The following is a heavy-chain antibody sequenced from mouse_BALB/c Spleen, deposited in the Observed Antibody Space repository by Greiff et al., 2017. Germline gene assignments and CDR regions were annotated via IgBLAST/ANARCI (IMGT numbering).Heavy chain of an antibody. J-gene: IGHJ3*01. CDR1: GFSLTGYG. CDR2: IWGDGST. D-gene: IGHD2-4*01. Sequence: VQLVESGPGLVAPSQSLSITCTVSGFSLTGYGVNWVRQPPGKGLEWLGMIWGDGSTDYNSALKSRLSISKDNSKSQVFLKMNSLQTDDTARYYCARTLYYDYDGTFAYWGQGTLVTVSA. V-gene: IGHV2-6-7*01. CDR3: ARTLYYDYDGTFAY.